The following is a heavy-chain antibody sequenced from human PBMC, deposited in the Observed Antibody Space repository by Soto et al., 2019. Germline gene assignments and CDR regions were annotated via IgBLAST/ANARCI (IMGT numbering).Heavy chain of an antibody. CDR1: GGSFRDYA. V-gene: IGHV1-69*01. CDR3: TTSRGFYAAMDV. CDR2: IMAVFGTA. D-gene: IGHD3-16*01. J-gene: IGHJ6*02. Sequence: QVHLVQSGAEVKKPGSSVKVSCRVSGGSFRDYAISWVRQAPGQGPEWMGGIMAVFGTATYAQRFQGRVTISGDESTSTAYMDLSSLTAGDAAVYYCTTSRGFYAAMDVWGQGTTVSVSS.